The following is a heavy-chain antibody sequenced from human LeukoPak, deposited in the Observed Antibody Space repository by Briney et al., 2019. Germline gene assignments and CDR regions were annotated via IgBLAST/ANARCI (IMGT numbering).Heavy chain of an antibody. D-gene: IGHD2-15*01. CDR1: GGSISSYY. CDR2: TYTSGST. CDR3: ARDSSLLRPPGYYFDY. V-gene: IGHV4-4*07. Sequence: PSETLSLTCTVSGGSISSYYWSWIRQPAGKGLEWIGRTYTSGSTNYNPSLKSRVTMSVDTSKNQFSLKLSSVTAADTAVYYCARDSSLLRPPGYYFDYWGQGTLVTVSS. J-gene: IGHJ4*02.